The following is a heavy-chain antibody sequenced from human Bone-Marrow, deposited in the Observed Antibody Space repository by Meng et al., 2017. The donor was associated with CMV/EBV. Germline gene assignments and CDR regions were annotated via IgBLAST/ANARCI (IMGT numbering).Heavy chain of an antibody. Sequence: GGSLRLSCAASGFTFSSYSMNWVRQAPGKGLEWVSYISSSSSTIYYADSVKGRFTISRDNAKNSLYLQMNSLRAEDTAVYYCARGNGGRYCSSTSCYLYGMDVWGQGTTVTVSS. CDR1: GFTFSSYS. CDR3: ARGNGGRYCSSTSCYLYGMDV. V-gene: IGHV3-48*04. J-gene: IGHJ6*02. CDR2: ISSSSSTI. D-gene: IGHD2-2*01.